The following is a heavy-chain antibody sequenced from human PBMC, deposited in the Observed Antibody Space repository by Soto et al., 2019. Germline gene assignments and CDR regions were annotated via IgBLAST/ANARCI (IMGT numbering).Heavy chain of an antibody. CDR3: AHSLAASNYGYYEPINSFDY. Sequence: QITLKESGPTLVKPTQTLTLTCTFSGFSLSTSGVGVGWIRQPPGKALEWLALIYWDDDKRYSPSLKSRLTITNDTTKNQVVLTMTNMDPVDTATYYCAHSLAASNYGYYEPINSFDYWGQVTLVTVSS. J-gene: IGHJ4*02. CDR1: GFSLSTSGVG. CDR2: IYWDDDK. V-gene: IGHV2-5*02. D-gene: IGHD4-17*01.